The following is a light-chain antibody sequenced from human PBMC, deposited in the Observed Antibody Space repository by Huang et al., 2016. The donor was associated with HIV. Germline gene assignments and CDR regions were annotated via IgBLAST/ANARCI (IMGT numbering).Light chain of an antibody. CDR3: QQYYATPFT. CDR2: EAS. V-gene: IGKV1-NL1*01. CDR1: EAISRS. J-gene: IGKJ3*01. Sequence: DIQMTQSPSSLSASVGDRVTITCRASEAISRSLAWFRQKPGKAPEVLVNEASKLESGVPSRFSGSGSGADYTLTIGSLQPEDFGTYYCQQYYATPFTFGPGTKVDIK.